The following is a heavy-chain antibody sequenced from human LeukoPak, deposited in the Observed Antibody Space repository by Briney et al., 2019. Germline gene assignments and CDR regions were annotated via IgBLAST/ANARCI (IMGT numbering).Heavy chain of an antibody. CDR1: GFTFSSYA. Sequence: GGSLRLSCAASGFTFSSYAMHWVRQAPGKGLEWVAVIWYDGSNKYYGDSVKGRFTISRDNSKNTLYLQMNSLRAEDTAVYYCAKDLSIAVAGSFDYWGQGTLVTVSS. V-gene: IGHV3-33*06. CDR2: IWYDGSNK. J-gene: IGHJ4*02. D-gene: IGHD6-19*01. CDR3: AKDLSIAVAGSFDY.